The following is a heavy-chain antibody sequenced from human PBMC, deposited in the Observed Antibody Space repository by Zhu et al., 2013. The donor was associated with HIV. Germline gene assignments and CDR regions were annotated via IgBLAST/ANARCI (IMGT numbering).Heavy chain of an antibody. CDR2: INPSDSSA. J-gene: IGHJ6*02. CDR3: ARDLFADYGDYYPLFHYYAMDV. Sequence: VKVSCKASGYTFTSYYIHWVRQAPGQGLEWMGTINPSDSSASYAQKFQGRVTMTRDTSTSTVYIDLSSLRYEDTAVYYCARDLFADYGDYYPLFHYYAMDVWGQRTTVTVSS. CDR1: GYTFTSYY. V-gene: IGHV1-46*03. D-gene: IGHD4-17*01.